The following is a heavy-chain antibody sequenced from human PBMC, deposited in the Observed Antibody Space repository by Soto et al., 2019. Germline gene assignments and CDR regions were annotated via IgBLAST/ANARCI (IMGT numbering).Heavy chain of an antibody. CDR3: ARSVGNQLVRQNWFDP. CDR1: GGSVSGYN. J-gene: IGHJ5*02. D-gene: IGHD6-6*01. CDR2: IHYSGTT. V-gene: IGHV4-59*02. Sequence: SETLSLTCTVSGGSVSGYNWGWIRQPPGKGLEWIGYIHYSGTTNYNPSLKSRVTISVDTSKNQLSLSLSSVTAAHTALYYCARSVGNQLVRQNWFDPWGQGTLVTVSS.